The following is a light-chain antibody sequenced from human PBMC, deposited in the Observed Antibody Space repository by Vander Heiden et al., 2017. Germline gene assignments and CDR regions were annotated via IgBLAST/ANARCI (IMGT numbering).Light chain of an antibody. CDR2: DVS. CDR1: SSDVGAYNY. Sequence: QSALTQPASVSGSPGQSIALSCTGPSSDVGAYNYVSWYQQHPGKAPKLMIYDVSNRPSGVSDRFSGSKSGYTASLTISGLQAEDEADYYCSSYTTSSTYVFGTGTKVTVL. V-gene: IGLV2-14*03. CDR3: SSYTTSSTYV. J-gene: IGLJ1*01.